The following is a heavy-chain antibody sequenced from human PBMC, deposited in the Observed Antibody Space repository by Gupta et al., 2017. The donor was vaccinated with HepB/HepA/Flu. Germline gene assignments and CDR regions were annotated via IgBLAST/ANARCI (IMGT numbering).Heavy chain of an antibody. V-gene: IGHV3-49*05. J-gene: IGHJ6*04. D-gene: IGHD3-9*01. CDR2: IRSKAYGGTT. Sequence: EVQLVESGGGLVKPGRSLRLSCTASGFTFGDYAMSWFRKAPGKGLEWVGFIRSKAYGGTTEYAASVKGRFTISRDDSKSIAYLQMNSLKTEDTAVYYCTRVESIFWMVRDVWGKGTTVTVSS. CDR3: TRVESIFWMVRDV. CDR1: GFTFGDYA.